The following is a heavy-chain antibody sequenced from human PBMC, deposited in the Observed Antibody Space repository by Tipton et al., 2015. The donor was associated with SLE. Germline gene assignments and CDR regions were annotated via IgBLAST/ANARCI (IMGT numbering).Heavy chain of an antibody. V-gene: IGHV3-23*03. CDR1: GFAFSNYA. D-gene: IGHD2-15*01. CDR3: AKDQGGYCFGGSCYPKFDY. J-gene: IGHJ4*01. CDR2: IYSGGST. Sequence: SLRLSCAASGFAFSNYAMNWVRQAPGKGLEWVSVIYSGGSTDYTDSVKGRFTISRDNSKNTLYLEMNSLRAEDTAIYYCAKDQGGYCFGGSCYPKFDYWGHGTLVTVSS.